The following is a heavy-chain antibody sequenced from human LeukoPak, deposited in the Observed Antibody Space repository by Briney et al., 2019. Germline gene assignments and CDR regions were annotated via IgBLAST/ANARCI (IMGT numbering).Heavy chain of an antibody. D-gene: IGHD3-16*01. V-gene: IGHV4-34*01. CDR3: ARVGYDYVWGSYPVNV. CDR2: INHSGST. CDR1: GGSFSGYY. J-gene: IGHJ4*02. Sequence: SETLPLTCAVYGGSFSGYYWSWIRQPPGKGLEWIGEINHSGSTNYNPSLKSRVTISVDTSKNQFSLKLSSVTAADTAVYYCARVGYDYVWGSYPVNVWGQGTLVTVSS.